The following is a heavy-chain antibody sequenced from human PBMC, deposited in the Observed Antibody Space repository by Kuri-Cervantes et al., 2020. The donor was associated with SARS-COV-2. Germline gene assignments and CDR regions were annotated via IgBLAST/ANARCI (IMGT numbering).Heavy chain of an antibody. D-gene: IGHD2-21*01. CDR1: EFTFSSYV. CDR3: AKALSGCAGDCPIR. CDR2: ISVSGGST. V-gene: IGHV3-23*01. J-gene: IGHJ4*02. Sequence: ETLSLTCAASEFTFSSYVMTWVRQAPGKGLEWVSSISVSGGSTYYANSVKGRFTISRDNSKNTLYLQMNSLRAEDTAVYYCAKALSGCAGDCPIRWGQGTLVTVSS.